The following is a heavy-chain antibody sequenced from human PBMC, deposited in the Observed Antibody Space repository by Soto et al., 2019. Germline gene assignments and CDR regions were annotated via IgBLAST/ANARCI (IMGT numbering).Heavy chain of an antibody. CDR3: ARTIVAAGGRRYFDL. CDR1: GFTFSDYY. J-gene: IGHJ2*01. V-gene: IGHV3-11*05. D-gene: IGHD6-13*01. Sequence: QVQLVESGGGLVKPGGSLRLSCAASGFTFSDYYMSWIRQAPGKGLEWGSYIKSSSSYTNYADSVKGRFTISRDNAKNSLYLQMNSLRAEDTAVYYCARTIVAAGGRRYFDLWGRGTVVTVSS. CDR2: IKSSSSYT.